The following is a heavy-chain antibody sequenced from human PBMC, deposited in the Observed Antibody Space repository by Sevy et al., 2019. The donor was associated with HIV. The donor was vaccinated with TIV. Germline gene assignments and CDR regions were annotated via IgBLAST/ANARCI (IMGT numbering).Heavy chain of an antibody. CDR2: IKQDGSEK. Sequence: GGSLRLSCAASEFTFSSYWMSWVRQAPGKGLEWVANIKQDGSEKYYVDSVKGRFTISRDNAKNSLYLQMYSLRAEDTAVYYCARSGGSYDYGMDVWGQGTTVTVSS. D-gene: IGHD1-26*01. J-gene: IGHJ6*02. CDR3: ARSGGSYDYGMDV. CDR1: EFTFSSYW. V-gene: IGHV3-7*01.